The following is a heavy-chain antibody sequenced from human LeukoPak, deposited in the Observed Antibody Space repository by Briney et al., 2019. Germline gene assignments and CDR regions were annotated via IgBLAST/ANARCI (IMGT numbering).Heavy chain of an antibody. CDR3: ARARPNYDFWSGYYFDY. D-gene: IGHD3-3*01. V-gene: IGHV4-34*01. Sequence: SETLSLTCAVYGGSFSGYYWSWIRQPPGKGLEWIGEINHSGSTNYNPPLKSRVTISVDTSKNQFSLKLSSVTAADTAVYYCARARPNYDFWSGYYFDYWGQGTLVTVSS. J-gene: IGHJ4*02. CDR2: INHSGST. CDR1: GGSFSGYY.